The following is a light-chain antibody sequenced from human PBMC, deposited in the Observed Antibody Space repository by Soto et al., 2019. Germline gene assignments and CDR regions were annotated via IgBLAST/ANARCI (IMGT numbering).Light chain of an antibody. Sequence: IQLTQSPSSLSASVGDRVTITCRASQGISSYLAWYQQKPGKAPKLLIYDASTLQSGVPPRFSGTGTGTDFTLTIRSLQPEDFATYYCQQLNAYPVLTFGGGTKVEIK. CDR3: QQLNAYPVLT. CDR2: DAS. V-gene: IGKV1-9*01. J-gene: IGKJ4*01. CDR1: QGISSY.